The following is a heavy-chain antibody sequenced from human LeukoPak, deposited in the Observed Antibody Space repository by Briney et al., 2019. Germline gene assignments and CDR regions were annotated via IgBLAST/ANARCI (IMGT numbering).Heavy chain of an antibody. CDR1: GFTFDDYA. CDR3: AKAMEWSSSSPFDY. D-gene: IGHD6-6*01. J-gene: IGHJ4*02. CDR2: ISWNSGSI. Sequence: PGGSLRLSCAASGFTFDDYAMHWVRQAPGKGLEWVSGISWNSGSIGYADSVKGRFTISRDNAKNSLYLQMNSLRAEDMALYYCAKAMEWSSSSPFDYWGQGTLVTVSS. V-gene: IGHV3-9*03.